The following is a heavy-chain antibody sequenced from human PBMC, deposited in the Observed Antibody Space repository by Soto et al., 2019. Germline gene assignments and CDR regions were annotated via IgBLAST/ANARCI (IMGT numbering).Heavy chain of an antibody. V-gene: IGHV1-3*01. D-gene: IGHD1-1*01. CDR1: GYTFTSYA. CDR2: INAGNGNT. J-gene: IGHJ4*02. Sequence: QVQLVQSGAEVKKPGASVKVSCKASGYTFTSYAMHWVRQAPGQRLEWMGWINAGNGNTKYSQKFQGRVTITRDTSASTAYMELSSLRSEDTAVYYCARRWDWNDGGFDYWGQGTMVTVSS. CDR3: ARRWDWNDGGFDY.